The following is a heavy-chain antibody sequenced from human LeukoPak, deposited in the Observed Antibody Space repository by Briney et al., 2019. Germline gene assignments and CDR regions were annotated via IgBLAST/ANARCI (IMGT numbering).Heavy chain of an antibody. J-gene: IGHJ5*02. CDR3: ARGRIVVVPASPANWFDP. CDR2: IYYSGST. Sequence: SETLSLTCTVSGGSISSSSYYWGWIRQPPGKGLEWIGSIYYSGSTYYNPSLKSRVTISVDTSKNQFSPKLSSVTAADTAVYYCARGRIVVVPASPANWFDPWGQGTLVTVSS. D-gene: IGHD2-2*01. V-gene: IGHV4-39*01. CDR1: GGSISSSSYY.